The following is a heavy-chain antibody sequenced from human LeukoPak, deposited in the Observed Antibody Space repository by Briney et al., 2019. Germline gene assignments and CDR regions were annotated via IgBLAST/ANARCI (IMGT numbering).Heavy chain of an antibody. J-gene: IGHJ4*02. CDR2: IYYSGST. Sequence: PSETLSLTCTVSGGSISSSSYYWGWIRQPPGKGLEWIGSIYYSGSTYYNPSLKSRVTISVDTSKNQFSLKLSSVTAADTAVYYCASTAHDPSIGGIKWFGAPSFYFDYWGQGTLVTVSS. CDR3: ASTAHDPSIGGIKWFGAPSFYFDY. V-gene: IGHV4-39*01. CDR1: GGSISSSSYY. D-gene: IGHD3-10*01.